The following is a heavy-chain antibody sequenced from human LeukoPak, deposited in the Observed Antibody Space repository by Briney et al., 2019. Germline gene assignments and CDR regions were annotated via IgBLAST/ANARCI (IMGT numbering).Heavy chain of an antibody. J-gene: IGHJ3*02. CDR3: ARDRGSGWQNDAFDI. Sequence: PSETLSLTCTVSGGSISSYYWSWIRQPAGKGLEWIGRIYTSGSTNYNPSLKSRVTMSVDTSKNQFSLKLSSVTAADTAVYYCARDRGSGWQNDAFDIWGQGTMVTVSS. D-gene: IGHD6-19*01. CDR2: IYTSGST. CDR1: GGSISSYY. V-gene: IGHV4-4*07.